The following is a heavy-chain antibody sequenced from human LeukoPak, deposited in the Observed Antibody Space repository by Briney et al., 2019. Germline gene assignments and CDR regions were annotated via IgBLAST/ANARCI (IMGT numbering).Heavy chain of an antibody. J-gene: IGHJ4*02. CDR1: GFTFSGSA. CDR2: IRSKANSYAT. CDR3: AKEHCSSTSCYFSR. V-gene: IGHV3-73*01. Sequence: GGSLKLSCAASGFTFSGSAMHWVRQASGKGLEWVGRIRSKANSYATAYAASVKGRFTISRDDSKNTAYLQMNSLKTEDTAVYYCAKEHCSSTSCYFSRWGQGTLVTVSS. D-gene: IGHD2-2*01.